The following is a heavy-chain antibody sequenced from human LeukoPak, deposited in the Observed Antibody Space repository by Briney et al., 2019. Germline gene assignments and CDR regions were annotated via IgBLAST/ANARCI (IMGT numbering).Heavy chain of an antibody. D-gene: IGHD3-22*01. V-gene: IGHV4-4*07. CDR1: GGSISNYY. J-gene: IGHJ4*02. Sequence: SKTLSLTCTVSGGSISNYYWTWIRQPAGKGLEWIGRIYTSGSSNYNPSLKSRVTMSVDTSKNQFSLKLSSVTAADTAVYYCARGKGYARTYYYDSSGYFHFDYWGQGTLVTVSS. CDR3: ARGKGYARTYYYDSSGYFHFDY. CDR2: IYTSGSS.